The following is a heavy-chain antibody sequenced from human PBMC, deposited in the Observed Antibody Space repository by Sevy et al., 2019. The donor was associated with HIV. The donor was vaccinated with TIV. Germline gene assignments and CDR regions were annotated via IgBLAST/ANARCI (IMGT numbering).Heavy chain of an antibody. D-gene: IGHD2-21*01. V-gene: IGHV1-58*01. CDR3: AADPAAYSERGDYFDY. Sequence: ASVNVSCKASGFTFIKSAVQWVRHARGQRLEWIGRIVVGSDKTTYAQKFQERVTITRDMSTSTAYMELRSLRSEDTAVYYCAADPAAYSERGDYFDYWGQGTLVTVSS. J-gene: IGHJ4*02. CDR2: IVVGSDKT. CDR1: GFTFIKSA.